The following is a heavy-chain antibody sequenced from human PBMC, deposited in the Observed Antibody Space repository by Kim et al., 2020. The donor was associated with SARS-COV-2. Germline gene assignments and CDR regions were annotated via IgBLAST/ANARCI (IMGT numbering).Heavy chain of an antibody. D-gene: IGHD2-2*01. Sequence: GGSLRLSCAASGFTFSSYSMNWVRQAPGKGLEWVSSISSSSSYIYYADSVKGRFTISRDNAKNSLYLQMNSLRAEDTAVYYCARSEIVVPAARDYGMDVWGQGTTVTVSS. CDR2: ISSSSSYI. V-gene: IGHV3-21*01. CDR1: GFTFSSYS. CDR3: ARSEIVVPAARDYGMDV. J-gene: IGHJ6*02.